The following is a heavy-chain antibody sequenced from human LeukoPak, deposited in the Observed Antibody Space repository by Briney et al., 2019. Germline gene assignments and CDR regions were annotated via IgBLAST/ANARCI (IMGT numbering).Heavy chain of an antibody. CDR1: GYSFTSYW. D-gene: IGHD6-13*01. V-gene: IGHV5-51*01. CDR2: IYPVDSDT. Sequence: GESLKISCKGSGYSFTSYWIGWVRQMPGKGLEWMGIIYPVDSDTRYSPSFQGQVTISADKSVSTAYLQWSSLKASDTAMYYCARLAYSSSRYVYDGTNLDYWGQGTLVTVSS. J-gene: IGHJ4*02. CDR3: ARLAYSSSRYVYDGTNLDY.